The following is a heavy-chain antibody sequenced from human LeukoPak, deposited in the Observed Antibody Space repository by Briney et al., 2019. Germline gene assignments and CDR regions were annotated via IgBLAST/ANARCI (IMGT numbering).Heavy chain of an antibody. Sequence: GGSLRLSCPASGFTFSIYGMHWVRQAPGKGLEWVAFIRYDGDNKYYADSVKGRFTISRDNSNNTLYLQMNSLRAEDTAVYYCARGPLGEGGAVFDYWGQGTLVTVSS. V-gene: IGHV3-30*02. D-gene: IGHD3-16*01. J-gene: IGHJ4*02. CDR3: ARGPLGEGGAVFDY. CDR2: IRYDGDNK. CDR1: GFTFSIYG.